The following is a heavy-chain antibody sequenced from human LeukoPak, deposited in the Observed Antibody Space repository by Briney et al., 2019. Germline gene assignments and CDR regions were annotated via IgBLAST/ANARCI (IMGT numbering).Heavy chain of an antibody. CDR3: ARDGYSSTWYGYYYSYGMDV. CDR2: INPSGGST. CDR1: GYTFTSYY. D-gene: IGHD6-13*01. Sequence: ASVKVSCKASGYTFTSYYMHWVRQAPGQGLEWMGIINPSGGSTSYAQKFQGRGTMTRDTSTSTVYMELSSLRSEDTAVYSCARDGYSSTWYGYYYSYGMDVWGQGTTVTVSS. J-gene: IGHJ6*02. V-gene: IGHV1-46*01.